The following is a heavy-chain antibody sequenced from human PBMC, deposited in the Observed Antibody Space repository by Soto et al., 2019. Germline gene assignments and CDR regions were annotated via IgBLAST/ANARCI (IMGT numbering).Heavy chain of an antibody. CDR3: ARDLGLVAAGRGYYYYYGMDV. CDR2: IKQDGSEK. V-gene: IGHV3-7*03. Sequence: GGSLRLSCAASGFSLSSYWMSWVRQAPGKGLECVANIKQDGSEKYYVDSVKGRFTISRDNARNLLYLQMNSLRAEDTAVYYCARDLGLVAAGRGYYYYYGMDVWGQGTTVTVSS. J-gene: IGHJ6*02. CDR1: GFSLSSYW. D-gene: IGHD6-13*01.